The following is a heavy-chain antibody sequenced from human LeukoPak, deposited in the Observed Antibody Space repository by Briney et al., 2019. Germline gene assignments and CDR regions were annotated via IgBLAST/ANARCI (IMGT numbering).Heavy chain of an antibody. D-gene: IGHD3-10*01. Sequence: GESLKISFKGSGYRFTSYWIGWVRPMPGKGLGWMGIIYPGDSDTRYSPSFQGQVTISADKSISTAYLQWSSLKASDTAMYYCATYYPNRVWFGELSLGYYYGMDVWGQGTTVTVSS. CDR3: ATYYPNRVWFGELSLGYYYGMDV. CDR2: IYPGDSDT. V-gene: IGHV5-51*01. J-gene: IGHJ6*02. CDR1: GYRFTSYW.